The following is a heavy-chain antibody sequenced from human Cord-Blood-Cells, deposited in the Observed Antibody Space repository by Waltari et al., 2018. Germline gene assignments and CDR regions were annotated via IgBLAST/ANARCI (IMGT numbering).Heavy chain of an antibody. CDR3: ARVWRYCSSTSCYGGLYYYYGMDV. J-gene: IGHJ6*02. V-gene: IGHV3-30*04. CDR2: ITYDGSNK. Sequence: QVQLVESGGGVVQPGRSLRLSCAASGFTFSSYAMRWVRQAPGKVLAWVAVITYDGSNKYYADSVKGRFTISRDNSKNTLYLQMNSLRAEDTAVYYCARVWRYCSSTSCYGGLYYYYGMDVWGQGTTVTVSS. D-gene: IGHD2-2*01. CDR1: GFTFSSYA.